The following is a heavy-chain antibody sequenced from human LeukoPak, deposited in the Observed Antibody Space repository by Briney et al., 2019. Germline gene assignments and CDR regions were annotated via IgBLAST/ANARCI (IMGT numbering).Heavy chain of an antibody. V-gene: IGHV4-34*01. J-gene: IGHJ6*02. D-gene: IGHD4-17*01. CDR1: GGSFSGYY. CDR3: AADYGDYNYYYYGMDV. CDR2: INHSGST. Sequence: YPSETLSLTCAVYGGSFSGYYWSWIRQPPGKGLEWIGEINHSGSTNYNPSLKSRVTISVDASKNQFSLKLSSVTAADTAVYYCAADYGDYNYYYYGMDVWGQGTTVTVSS.